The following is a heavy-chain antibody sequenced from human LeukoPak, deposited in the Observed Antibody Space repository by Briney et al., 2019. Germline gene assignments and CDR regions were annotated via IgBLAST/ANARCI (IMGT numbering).Heavy chain of an antibody. D-gene: IGHD3-10*01. CDR3: ARDHQLLWFGELSLVFDY. Sequence: ASVKVSCKASGYTFTSYGISWVRQAPGQGLEWMGWISAYNGNTNYAQKLQGRVTMTTDTSTSTAYTELRSLRSDDAAVYYCARDHQLLWFGELSLVFDYWGQGTLVTVSS. J-gene: IGHJ4*02. CDR1: GYTFTSYG. CDR2: ISAYNGNT. V-gene: IGHV1-18*04.